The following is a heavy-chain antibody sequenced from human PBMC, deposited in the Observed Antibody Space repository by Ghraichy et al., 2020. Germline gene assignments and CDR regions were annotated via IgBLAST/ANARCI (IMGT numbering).Heavy chain of an antibody. CDR3: ARDPPVDTAMVLDY. CDR2: ISYDGSNK. J-gene: IGHJ4*02. D-gene: IGHD5-18*01. CDR1: GFTFSSYA. Sequence: GESLRLSCAASGFTFSSYAMHWVRQAPGKGLEWVAVISYDGSNKYYADSVKGRFTISRDNSKNTLYLQMNSLRAEDTAVYYCARDPPVDTAMVLDYWGQGTLVTVSS. V-gene: IGHV3-30-3*01.